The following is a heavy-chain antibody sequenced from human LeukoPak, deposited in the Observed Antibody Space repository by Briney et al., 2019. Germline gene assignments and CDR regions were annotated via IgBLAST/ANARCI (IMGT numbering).Heavy chain of an antibody. D-gene: IGHD2-2*01. V-gene: IGHV4-59*01. CDR1: GGSISSYY. CDR2: FYYSGST. CDR3: ARRSCSRNSCYFNWFDP. J-gene: IGHJ5*02. Sequence: SETLSLTCTVSGGSISSYYWSWIRQPPGKGLEWIGYFYYSGSTNYNPSLKSRVTISVDTSKNQFSLKLSSVTAADTAVYYCARRSCSRNSCYFNWFDPWGQGTLVTVSS.